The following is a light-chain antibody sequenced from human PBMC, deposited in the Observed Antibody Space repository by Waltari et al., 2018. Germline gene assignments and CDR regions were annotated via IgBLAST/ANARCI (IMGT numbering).Light chain of an antibody. J-gene: IGKJ4*01. CDR2: DAS. Sequence: EIVLTQSTATLSLSPGERATLYCGASPSISSRSLAWYQQKPGLAPRLLIYDASSRATGIPDRFSGSGSGTDFTLTISRLEPEDFAVYHCQQYGGSSLTFGGGTRVEIK. CDR3: QQYGGSSLT. CDR1: PSISSRS. V-gene: IGKV3D-20*01.